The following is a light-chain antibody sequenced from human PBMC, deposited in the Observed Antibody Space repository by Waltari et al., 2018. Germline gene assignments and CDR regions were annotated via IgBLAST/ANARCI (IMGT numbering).Light chain of an antibody. CDR2: STN. V-gene: IGLV8-61*01. CDR3: VLHLGNGILM. J-gene: IGLJ3*02. CDR1: SGSVSTSHY. Sequence: QTVVTQESSFSVSPGETVTLTCGLSSGSVSTSHYHSWYQQTPGQPPPTLSSSTNGSSSGVPDRFSGSILGKTDLIIAGAQADDESDYYCVLHLGNGILMFGGGTRLTVL.